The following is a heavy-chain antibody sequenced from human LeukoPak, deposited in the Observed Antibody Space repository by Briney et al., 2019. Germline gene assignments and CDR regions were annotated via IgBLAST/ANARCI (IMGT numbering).Heavy chain of an antibody. CDR3: YYCSSTSCYFDY. Sequence: SVKVSCKASGGTFSSYAISWVRQAPGQGLEWMGRIIPILGIANYAQKFQGRVTITADKSTSTAYMELSSLRSEDTAVYYCYYCSSTSCYFDYWGQGTLVTVSS. D-gene: IGHD2-2*01. J-gene: IGHJ4*02. V-gene: IGHV1-69*04. CDR2: IIPILGIA. CDR1: GGTFSSYA.